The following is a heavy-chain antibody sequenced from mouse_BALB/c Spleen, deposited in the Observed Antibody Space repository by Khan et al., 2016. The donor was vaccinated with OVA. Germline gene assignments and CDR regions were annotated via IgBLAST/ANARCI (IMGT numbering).Heavy chain of an antibody. CDR2: ISYSGST. V-gene: IGHV3-2*02. J-gene: IGHJ3*01. CDR3: ARAAAGGPWFAY. CDR1: GYSITSDYA. Sequence: EVELVESGPGLVKPSQSLSLTYTVTGYSITSDYAWNWIRQFPGNKLEWMGYISYSGSTSYNPSLKSRISITRDTSKNQFFLQLNSVTTEDTATYYCARAAAGGPWFAYWGQGTLVTVSA.